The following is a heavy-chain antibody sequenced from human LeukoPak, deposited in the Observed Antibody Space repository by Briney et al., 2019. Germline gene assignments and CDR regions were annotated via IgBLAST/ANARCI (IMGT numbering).Heavy chain of an antibody. V-gene: IGHV1-69*04. Sequence: SVKVSCKASGGTFSSYAINWVRQAPGQGLEWMGRIIPIFGIANYAQKFQGRVTITADKSTSTAYMELSSLRSEDTAVYYCARDGLGNYGMDVWGQGTTVTVSS. CDR3: ARDGLGNYGMDV. D-gene: IGHD7-27*01. CDR1: GGTFSSYA. CDR2: IIPIFGIA. J-gene: IGHJ6*02.